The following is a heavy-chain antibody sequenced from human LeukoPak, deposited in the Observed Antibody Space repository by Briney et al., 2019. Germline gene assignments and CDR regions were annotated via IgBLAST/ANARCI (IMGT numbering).Heavy chain of an antibody. V-gene: IGHV3-23*01. J-gene: IGHJ1*01. D-gene: IGHD3-22*01. CDR1: GFTFGSYG. CDR2: ITPNADRT. CDR3: AIMHGYYDGSGYWVQ. Sequence: GGSLRLSCAASGFTFGSYGMSWVRQAPGKGLEWVSFITPNADRTSYADSVEGRFTISRDNPRDTLYMQMNSLRDEDTAIYYCAIMHGYYDGSGYWVQWGQGTLVTVSS.